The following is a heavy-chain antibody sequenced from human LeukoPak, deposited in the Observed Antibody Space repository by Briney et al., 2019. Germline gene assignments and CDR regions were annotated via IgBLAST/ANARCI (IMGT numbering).Heavy chain of an antibody. CDR3: ARAIGVEATDDAFDI. Sequence: GASVKVSCKASGYTFTGYYMHWVRQAPGQGLEWMGRINPNSGGTNYAQKFQGRVTMTRDTSISTAYMELSRLRSDDTAVYYCARAIGVEATDDAFDIWGQGTMVTVSS. J-gene: IGHJ3*02. CDR2: INPNSGGT. V-gene: IGHV1-2*06. D-gene: IGHD1-26*01. CDR1: GYTFTGYY.